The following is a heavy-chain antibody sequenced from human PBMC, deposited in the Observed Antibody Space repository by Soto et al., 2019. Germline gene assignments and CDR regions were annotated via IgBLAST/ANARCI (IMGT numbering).Heavy chain of an antibody. J-gene: IGHJ3*02. CDR2: INSDGSST. Sequence: EVQLVESGGGLVQSGGSLRLSCAASGFTFSSYWMHWVRQAPGKGLVWVSGINSDGSSTSYADSVKGRFTISRDNAKNTRYLHMNSLRAEDTAVYYCAGDLYSSGWYAAFDIWGQGTMVTVSS. CDR1: GFTFSSYW. D-gene: IGHD6-19*01. CDR3: AGDLYSSGWYAAFDI. V-gene: IGHV3-74*01.